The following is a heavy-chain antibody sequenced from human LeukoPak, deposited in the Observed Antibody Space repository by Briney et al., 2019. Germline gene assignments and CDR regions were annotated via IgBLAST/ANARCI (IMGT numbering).Heavy chain of an antibody. CDR3: ARGVRAGGAPDY. D-gene: IGHD1-26*01. Sequence: GGSPRLSCAASGFTFNDYAMSWVRQSPGKGLEWVSGINWNGGTIGYADSVKGRFTISRDNAKNSLYLQMNSLRAEDTAVYYCARGVRAGGAPDYWGQGTLVTVSS. J-gene: IGHJ4*02. CDR2: INWNGGTI. V-gene: IGHV3-20*04. CDR1: GFTFNDYA.